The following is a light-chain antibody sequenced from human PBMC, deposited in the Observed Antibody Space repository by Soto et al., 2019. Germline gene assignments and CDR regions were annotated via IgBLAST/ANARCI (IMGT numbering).Light chain of an antibody. J-gene: IGKJ3*01. V-gene: IGKV3-11*01. CDR1: QSVSSY. CDR2: DAS. Sequence: EIVLTQSPATLSLSPGERATLSCRASQSVSSYLAWYQQKPGQAPRLLMYDASNRATGIPARFSGSGSGTHFTLTISSLEPEDFAVYYCQQRLLTFGPGTKVDIK. CDR3: QQRLLT.